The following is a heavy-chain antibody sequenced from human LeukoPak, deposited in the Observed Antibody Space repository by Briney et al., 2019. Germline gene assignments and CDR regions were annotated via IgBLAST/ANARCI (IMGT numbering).Heavy chain of an antibody. CDR3: ASGGGYSYGPFDY. V-gene: IGHV4-34*01. Sequence: PSDTLSLTCAIYGGSFSGYYWSWIRQPPGKGLEWIGEINHSGSTNYNPSLKSRVTISVDTSKNQFSLKLRSVTAADTAVYYCASGGGYSYGPFDYWGQGTLVTVSS. J-gene: IGHJ4*02. D-gene: IGHD5-18*01. CDR1: GGSFSGYY. CDR2: INHSGST.